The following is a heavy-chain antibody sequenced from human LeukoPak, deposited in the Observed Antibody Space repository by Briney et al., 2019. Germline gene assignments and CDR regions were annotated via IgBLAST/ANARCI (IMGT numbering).Heavy chain of an antibody. D-gene: IGHD2-8*01. CDR2: ISDDGGNK. CDR3: ARDAKDIVVMVYSYFDY. CDR1: GFTFSSYG. J-gene: IGHJ4*02. V-gene: IGHV3-30*03. Sequence: PGGSLRLSCAASGFTFSSYGMHWVCQASGKGLEWVAFISDDGGNKYYADSVKGRFTISRDNSKNTLYLQMNSLRAEDTAVYYCARDAKDIVVMVYSYFDYWGQGTLVTVSS.